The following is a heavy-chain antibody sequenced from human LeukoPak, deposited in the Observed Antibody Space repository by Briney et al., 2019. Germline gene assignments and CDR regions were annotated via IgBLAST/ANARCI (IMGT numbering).Heavy chain of an antibody. V-gene: IGHV5-51*01. J-gene: IGHJ4*02. D-gene: IGHD5-18*01. CDR2: IYPGDSDT. CDR1: GSIFTSYW. CDR3: ATGMVSAFRGTIDY. Sequence: GAPLQISCQGSGSIFTSYWIGWVRQLPGKGLEWMGIIYPGDSDTRYSPSFQGQVTISADKSISTAYLQWSSLKASDTAMYYCATGMVSAFRGTIDYWGQGTLVTVSS.